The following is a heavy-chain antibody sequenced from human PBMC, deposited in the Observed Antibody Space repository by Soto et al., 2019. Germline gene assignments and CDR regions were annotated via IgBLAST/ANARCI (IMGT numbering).Heavy chain of an antibody. Sequence: ESGGGVVQPGRSLRLSCAASGFTFSSYGMHWVRQAPGKGLEWVAVISYDGSNKYYADSVKGRFTISRDNSKNTLYLQMNSLRAEDTAVYYCAKDEGSSPYYYYGMDVWGQGTTVTVSS. CDR2: ISYDGSNK. CDR1: GFTFSSYG. D-gene: IGHD6-13*01. V-gene: IGHV3-30*18. J-gene: IGHJ6*02. CDR3: AKDEGSSPYYYYGMDV.